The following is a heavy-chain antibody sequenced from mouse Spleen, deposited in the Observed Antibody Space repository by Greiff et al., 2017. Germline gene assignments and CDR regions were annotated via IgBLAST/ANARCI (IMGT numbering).Heavy chain of an antibody. V-gene: IGHV5-9-3*01. CDR1: GFTFSSYA. CDR3: ARRGGKGYFDY. Sequence: EVHLVESGGGLVKPGGSLKLSCAASGFTFSSYAMSWVRQTPEKRLEWVATISSGGSYTYYPDSVKGRFTISRDNAKNTLYLQMSSLRSEDTAMYYCARRGGKGYFDYWGQGTTLTVSS. J-gene: IGHJ2*01. CDR2: ISSGGSYT. D-gene: IGHD2-1*01.